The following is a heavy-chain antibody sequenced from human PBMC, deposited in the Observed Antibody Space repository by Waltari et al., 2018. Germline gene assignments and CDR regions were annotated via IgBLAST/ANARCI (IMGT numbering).Heavy chain of an antibody. D-gene: IGHD3-9*01. CDR3: ARFPHFDWFPLAFDI. CDR2: TYYRSKWYN. Sequence: QVPLQQSGPGLVQPSQTLSLTCAIYGDSVSSDGAAWNWIRQSPSRGLEWLGRTYYRSKWYNDYAVSVKSRITINPDTSKNQFSLQLNSVTPEDTAVYYCARFPHFDWFPLAFDIWGQGTMVTVSS. CDR1: GDSVSSDGAA. V-gene: IGHV6-1*01. J-gene: IGHJ3*02.